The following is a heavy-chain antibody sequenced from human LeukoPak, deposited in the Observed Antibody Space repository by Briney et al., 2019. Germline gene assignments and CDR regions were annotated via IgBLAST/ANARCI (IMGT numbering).Heavy chain of an antibody. CDR3: ARYQWQRVDY. J-gene: IGHJ4*02. Sequence: PSETLSLTCAVSGYSISSGCYWGWIRQPPGKGLEWIGSIYHSGSTYYNPSLKSRVTISVDTSKNQFSLKLSSVTAADTAVYYCARYQWQRVDYWGQGTLVTVSS. D-gene: IGHD5-12*01. CDR2: IYHSGST. CDR1: GYSISSGCY. V-gene: IGHV4-38-2*01.